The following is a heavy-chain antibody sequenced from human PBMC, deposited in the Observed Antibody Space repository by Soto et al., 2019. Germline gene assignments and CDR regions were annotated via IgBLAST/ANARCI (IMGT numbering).Heavy chain of an antibody. J-gene: IGHJ4*02. D-gene: IGHD6-25*01. V-gene: IGHV1-46*01. CDR1: GYTFTNQH. CDR3: ARDRAGSGYVYNFDY. CDR2: LNPSGGSP. Sequence: ASVKVSCKASGYTFTNQHIHWVRQAPGQRLEWVGRLNPSGGSPSYAQKFQDRVTLTSDTSTSTVYMELNSLRSDDTAVFYCARDRAGSGYVYNFDYWGQGTLVTVSS.